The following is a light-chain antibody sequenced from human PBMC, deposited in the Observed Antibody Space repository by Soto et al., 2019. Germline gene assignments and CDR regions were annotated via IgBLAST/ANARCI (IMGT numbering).Light chain of an antibody. J-gene: IGLJ2*01. CDR3: SSYAGSNNLV. CDR2: EVS. CDR1: SSDVGGYNY. V-gene: IGLV2-8*01. Sequence: QSALTQPPSASGSPGQSVTISCTGTSSDVGGYNYVSWYQQHPGKAPKLMIYEVSKRPPGVPDRFSGSKSGNTASLTVSGLQAEDEADYYCSSYAGSNNLVFGGGTKPTVL.